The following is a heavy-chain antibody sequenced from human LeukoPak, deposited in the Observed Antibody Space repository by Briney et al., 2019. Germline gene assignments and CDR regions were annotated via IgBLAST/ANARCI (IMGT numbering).Heavy chain of an antibody. D-gene: IGHD1-26*01. Sequence: GGSLRLSCAASGFTFSTYNMNWVRQAPGKGLEWVSSITSSSTYIYYADSVKGRFTISRDNAKNSLYLQMNSLRAEDTAVYYCTRDPYSGGYGDDYYYMDLWGQGTTVTISS. CDR1: GFTFSTYN. V-gene: IGHV3-21*01. CDR2: ITSSSTYI. CDR3: TRDPYSGGYGDDYYYMDL. J-gene: IGHJ6*03.